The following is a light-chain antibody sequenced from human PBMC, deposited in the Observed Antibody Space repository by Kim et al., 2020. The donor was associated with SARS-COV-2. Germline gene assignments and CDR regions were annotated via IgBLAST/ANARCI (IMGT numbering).Light chain of an antibody. CDR3: QTWDSSTAV. V-gene: IGLV3-1*01. CDR2: QDN. J-gene: IGLJ2*01. CDR1: NLGDKY. Sequence: VSPGQTASITCSGDNLGDKYACCYQQKPGQSPLLVIHQDNKRPSGIPERFSGSNSGNTATLTISGTQAMDEADYYCQTWDSSTAVFGGGTQLTVL.